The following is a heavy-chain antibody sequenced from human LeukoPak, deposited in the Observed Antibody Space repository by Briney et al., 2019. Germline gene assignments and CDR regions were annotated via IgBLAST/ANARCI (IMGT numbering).Heavy chain of an antibody. CDR1: GFTFSSYA. V-gene: IGHV3-23*01. J-gene: IGHJ4*02. D-gene: IGHD3-22*01. CDR3: AKVTMIVVALYFDY. Sequence: GGSLRLSCAASGFTFSSYAMHWVRQAPGKGLEWVSAISGSGGSTYYADSVKGRFTISRDNSKNTLYLQMNSLRAEDTAVYYCAKVTMIVVALYFDYWGQGTLVTVSS. CDR2: ISGSGGST.